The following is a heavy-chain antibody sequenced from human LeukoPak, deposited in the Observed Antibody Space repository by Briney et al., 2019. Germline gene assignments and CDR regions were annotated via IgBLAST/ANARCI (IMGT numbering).Heavy chain of an antibody. CDR2: VRPDGGAT. Sequence: PGGSLRLSCEASGFTFRKAWMSWVPRAPGKGRGWVGGVRPDGGATDSAAPVKGRVSMSRDDSKNTLFLQMNSLKAEDTGVYYCTVVNYGSGSYPLGYWGQGTLVTVSS. CDR3: TVVNYGSGSYPLGY. J-gene: IGHJ4*02. V-gene: IGHV3-15*01. CDR1: GFTFRKAW. D-gene: IGHD3-10*01.